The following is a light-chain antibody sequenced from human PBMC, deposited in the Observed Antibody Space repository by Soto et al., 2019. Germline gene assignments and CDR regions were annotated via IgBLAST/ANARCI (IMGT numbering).Light chain of an antibody. J-gene: IGLJ1*01. CDR1: SSDVGGYNY. CDR2: EVS. CDR3: SSYAGSNNFDV. Sequence: QSVLSRPASACRSPWQPFHISCTGTSSDVGGYNYVSWYQQHPGKAPKLMIYEVSKRPSGVPDRFSGSKSGNTASLTVSGLQAEDEADYYCSSYAGSNNFDVFGTGTKVTVL. V-gene: IGLV2-8*02.